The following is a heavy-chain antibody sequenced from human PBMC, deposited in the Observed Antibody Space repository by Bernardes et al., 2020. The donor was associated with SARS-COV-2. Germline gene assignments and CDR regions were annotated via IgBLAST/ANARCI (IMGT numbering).Heavy chain of an antibody. CDR1: GFTVSNAC. CDR2: ITNGGAT. Sequence: GGSLRLSCAASGFTVSNACMNWVRQAPGKGLEWVGRITNGGATDHAAHVKGRFTISRDDSKNTMYLQMNSLRTEDTAVYYCATDAGLGVSWDYWGQGTLVTVSS. J-gene: IGHJ4*02. D-gene: IGHD3-16*01. V-gene: IGHV3-15*07. CDR3: ATDAGLGVSWDY.